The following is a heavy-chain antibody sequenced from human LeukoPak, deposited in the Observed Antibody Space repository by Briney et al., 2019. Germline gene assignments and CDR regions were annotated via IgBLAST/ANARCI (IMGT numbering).Heavy chain of an antibody. CDR2: IRSKAYGGTT. CDR3: TSGTWIQLWP. J-gene: IGHJ5*02. CDR1: GFTFGDYA. Sequence: GGSLRLSCTASGFTFGDYAMTWVRQAPGKGREWVGFIRSKAYGGTTEYAASVKGRFTISRDDSKSIAYLQMNSLKTEDTAVYYCTSGTWIQLWPWGQGTLVTVSS. V-gene: IGHV3-49*04. D-gene: IGHD5-18*01.